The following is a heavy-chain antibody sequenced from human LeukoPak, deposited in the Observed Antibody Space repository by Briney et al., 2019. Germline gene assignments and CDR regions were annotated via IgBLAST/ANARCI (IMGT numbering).Heavy chain of an antibody. CDR3: VGNAGSSSFY. CDR1: GFTFSTYA. Sequence: GGSLRLPCAASGFTFSTYAMHWVRQAPGKGLEWVANIKQDGSEKYYVDSVKGRFTISRDNAKNSLYLQMNSLRAEDTAVYYCVGNAGSSSFYWGQGTLVTVSS. V-gene: IGHV3-7*01. D-gene: IGHD6-13*01. CDR2: IKQDGSEK. J-gene: IGHJ4*02.